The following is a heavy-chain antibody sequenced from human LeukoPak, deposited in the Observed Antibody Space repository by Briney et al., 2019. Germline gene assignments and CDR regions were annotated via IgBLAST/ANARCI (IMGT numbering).Heavy chain of an antibody. CDR1: GFTFSSYW. V-gene: IGHV3-74*01. J-gene: IGHJ6*04. CDR2: INSDGSST. Sequence: PGGSLRLSCAASGFTFSSYWIHWVRQAPGKGLVWVSRINSDGSSTSYADSVKGRFTISRDNAKNTLYLQMNSLRAEDTAVYYCARDYGSGSYGMDVWGKGTTVTVSS. CDR3: ARDYGSGSYGMDV. D-gene: IGHD3-10*01.